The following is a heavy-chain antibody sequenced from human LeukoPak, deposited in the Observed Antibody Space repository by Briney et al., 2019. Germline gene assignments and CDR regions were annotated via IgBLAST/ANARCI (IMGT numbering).Heavy chain of an antibody. J-gene: IGHJ4*02. CDR1: GGSFSGYY. CDR3: ARFRTDYYDSSGYFPRFDY. D-gene: IGHD3-22*01. V-gene: IGHV4-34*01. CDR2: INHSGST. Sequence: SETLPLTCAVYGGSFSGYYWSWIRQPPGKGLEWIGEINHSGSTNYNPSLKSRVTISVDTSKNQFSLKLSSVTAADTAVYYCARFRTDYYDSSGYFPRFDYWGQGTLVTVSS.